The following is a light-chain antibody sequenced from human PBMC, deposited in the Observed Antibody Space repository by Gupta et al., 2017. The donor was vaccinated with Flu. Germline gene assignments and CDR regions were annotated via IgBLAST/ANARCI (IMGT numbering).Light chain of an antibody. CDR2: EIS. CDR3: TSYTRSNTVV. CDR1: ICDGGGDSY. J-gene: IGLJ2*01. Sequence: SVTNSRTGSICDGGGDSYVSGHLQYTGNAIQLMIYEISKRTSGGASLFSGSKAANTASLTISGLQSEDEDDYYCTSYTRSNTVVFGGGTRVTVL. V-gene: IGLV2-23*02.